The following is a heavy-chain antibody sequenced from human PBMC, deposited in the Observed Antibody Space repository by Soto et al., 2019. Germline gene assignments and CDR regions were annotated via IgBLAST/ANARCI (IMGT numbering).Heavy chain of an antibody. Sequence: GGSLRLSCAASGFVFSDFQFNWVRQAPGGGLEWLSSITGTSAFTEYAESIEGRFTISRDNPNKLLFLHMDNLRPEDTAAYYCARDNLAFQGAFDLWGQGTLVTVSS. CDR2: ITGTSAFT. D-gene: IGHD3-16*01. CDR3: ARDNLAFQGAFDL. CDR1: GFVFSDFQ. V-gene: IGHV3-21*01. J-gene: IGHJ4*02.